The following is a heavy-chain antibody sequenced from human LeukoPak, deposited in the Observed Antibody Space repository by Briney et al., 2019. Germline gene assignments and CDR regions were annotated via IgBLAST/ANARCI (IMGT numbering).Heavy chain of an antibody. CDR2: ISGSGDGANT. J-gene: IGHJ5*02. V-gene: IGHV3-23*01. CDR3: TKDFEGTFDP. Sequence: PGGSLRLSCVGSGITLSSYPMSWVRQAPGKGLEWVSGISGSGDGANTYYADSVKGRFTISRDIFKNTVYLQMNSLRAEDTAVYYCTKDFEGTFDPWGQGTLVTVSS. CDR1: GITLSSYP.